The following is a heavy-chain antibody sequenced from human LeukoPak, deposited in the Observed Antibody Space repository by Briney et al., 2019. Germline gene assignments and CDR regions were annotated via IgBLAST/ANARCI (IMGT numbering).Heavy chain of an antibody. CDR3: ARVLTGTLWFDP. Sequence: SETLSLTCTVAGGSISSYYWSWIRRPPGKGLEWIGYIYYSGSTNYNPSLKSRVTISVDTSKNQFSLKLSSVTAADTAVYYCARVLTGTLWFDPWGQGTLVTVSS. J-gene: IGHJ5*02. CDR2: IYYSGST. D-gene: IGHD3-9*01. CDR1: GGSISSYY. V-gene: IGHV4-59*01.